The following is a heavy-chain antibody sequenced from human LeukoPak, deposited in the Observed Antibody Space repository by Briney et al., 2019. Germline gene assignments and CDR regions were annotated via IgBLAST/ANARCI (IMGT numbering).Heavy chain of an antibody. V-gene: IGHV3-33*01. CDR1: GITFSSFG. CDR2: IWFDGSNE. J-gene: IGHJ5*02. D-gene: IGHD4-11*01. CDR3: ARDCPVTAGPFGP. Sequence: GGSLRLSGVASGITFSSFGMHWVRQAPGKGLEWVAFIWFDGSNEYYTDSVKGRFTTSRDNSKKTLYLQMNSLRAEDTAVYYCARDCPVTAGPFGPWGQGTLVTVSS.